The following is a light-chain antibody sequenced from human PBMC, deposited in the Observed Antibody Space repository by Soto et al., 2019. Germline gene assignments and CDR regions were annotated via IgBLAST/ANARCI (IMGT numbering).Light chain of an antibody. CDR1: HSVLYSSNKKNY. CDR2: ELS. Sequence: DIVLTQSPDSLAVSLGERATINCKSSHSVLYSSNKKNYLGWYQQKPGQPPHLLIYELSNRFSGVPDKFSGSGSGTDFTLKISRVEAEDVGVYYCMQSIQVPITFGQGTRLEIK. CDR3: MQSIQVPIT. J-gene: IGKJ5*01. V-gene: IGKV2D-29*01.